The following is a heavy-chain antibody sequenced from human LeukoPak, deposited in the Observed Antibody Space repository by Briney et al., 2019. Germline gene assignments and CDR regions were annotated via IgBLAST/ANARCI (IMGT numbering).Heavy chain of an antibody. CDR3: ARVYYYYYMDV. Sequence: GGSLRLSCAASGFTFSSYWMHWVRQAPGTGLVWVSRISSDGTNTYYADSVKGRFSISRDNAKNTLYLQMNSLRAEDTVMYYCARVYYYYYMDVWGRGTTVTVSS. V-gene: IGHV3-74*01. J-gene: IGHJ6*03. CDR2: ISSDGTNT. CDR1: GFTFSSYW.